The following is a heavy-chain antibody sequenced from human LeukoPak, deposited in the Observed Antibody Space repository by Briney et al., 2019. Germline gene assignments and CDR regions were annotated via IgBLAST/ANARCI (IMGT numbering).Heavy chain of an antibody. CDR1: GFTFSSYA. CDR2: IRGSGGST. D-gene: IGHD5-12*01. V-gene: IGHV3-23*01. J-gene: IGHJ3*02. CDR3: AKEHVNTLLVAHALDS. Sequence: TVASLRLSCAASGFTFSSYAMSWVRQAPGKGLERVSDIRGSGGSTYSAHSVKGRFTISRDNSKNVLYLQMNSLRAEDTPVYYCAKEHVNTLLVAHALDSWGQGTMVSGST.